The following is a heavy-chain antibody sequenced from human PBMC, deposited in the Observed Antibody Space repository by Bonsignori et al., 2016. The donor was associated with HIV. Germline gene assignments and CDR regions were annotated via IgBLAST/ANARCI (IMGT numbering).Heavy chain of an antibody. J-gene: IGHJ6*04. CDR2: INHSGST. V-gene: IGHV4-34*01. Sequence: SETLSLTCAVYGGSFSGYYWSWIRQPPGKGLEWIGEINHSGSTNYNPSLKSRVTISVDTSKNQFSLKLSSVTAADTAVYYCARGRRITVIVDVWGKGTTVTVSS. CDR1: GGSFSGYY. CDR3: ARGRRITVIVDV. D-gene: IGHD3-22*01.